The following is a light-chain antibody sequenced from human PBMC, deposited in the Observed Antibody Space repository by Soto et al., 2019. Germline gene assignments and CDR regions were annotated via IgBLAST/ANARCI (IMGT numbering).Light chain of an antibody. CDR1: QSISTNS. V-gene: IGKV3-20*01. J-gene: IGKJ4*01. CDR3: HQYDTSPLS. Sequence: EIVLTQSPGTVSLSAGERATLSCRASQSISTNSLAWYQQKPGQAPRLLIYPASSRATGIPDRFAGSGSGTDFTLTISSLEPEDFAVYFCHQYDTSPLSFGGGTKVGMK. CDR2: PAS.